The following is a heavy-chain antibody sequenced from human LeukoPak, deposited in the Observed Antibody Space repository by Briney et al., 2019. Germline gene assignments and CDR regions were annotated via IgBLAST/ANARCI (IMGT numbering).Heavy chain of an antibody. CDR1: GFTFSSYW. V-gene: IGHV3-7*03. CDR2: INQDGSEK. D-gene: IGHD3-3*01. J-gene: IGHJ4*02. Sequence: PGGSLRLSCAASGFTFSSYWMSWVRQAPGKGLEWVANINQDGSEKYYVDSVKGRFTISRDNAKNSLYRQMNSLRAEDTAFYYCARHDFWSGFKGGDYWGQGTLVTVSS. CDR3: ARHDFWSGFKGGDY.